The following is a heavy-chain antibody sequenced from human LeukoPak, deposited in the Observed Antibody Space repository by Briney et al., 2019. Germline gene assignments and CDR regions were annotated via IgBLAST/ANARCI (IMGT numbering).Heavy chain of an antibody. D-gene: IGHD7-27*01. Sequence: GGSLRLSCAASGFTFSSYAMHWVRQAPGKGLEWVAVISYDGSNKYYADSVKGRFTISRDNSKNTLYLQMNSLRAEDTAVYYCARERSAWGSSHFDYWGQGTLVTVSS. V-gene: IGHV3-30-3*01. CDR1: GFTFSSYA. J-gene: IGHJ4*02. CDR3: ARERSAWGSSHFDY. CDR2: ISYDGSNK.